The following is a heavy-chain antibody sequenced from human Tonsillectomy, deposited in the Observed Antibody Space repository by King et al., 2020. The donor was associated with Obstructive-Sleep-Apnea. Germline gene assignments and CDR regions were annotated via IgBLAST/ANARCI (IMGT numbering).Heavy chain of an antibody. CDR2: ISYDGSKK. J-gene: IGHJ4*02. CDR1: GFPFSTYA. CDR3: ARAHCSGATCYAPDF. V-gene: IGHV3-30*04. D-gene: IGHD2-15*01. Sequence: VQLVESGGGVVQPGRSLRLSCAASGFPFSTYAIHWVRQAPGKGLEWVAVISYDGSKKYYADSAKGRLTISRDNSKSTLHLQVNSLRAEDTAVYYCARAHCSGATCYAPDFWGQGTLVTVSS.